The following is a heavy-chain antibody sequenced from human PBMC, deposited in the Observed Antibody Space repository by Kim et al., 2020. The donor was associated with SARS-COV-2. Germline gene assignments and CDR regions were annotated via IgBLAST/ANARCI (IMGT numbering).Heavy chain of an antibody. CDR1: GYTFTSYG. CDR3: ARDRMSGYSSSWTDAFDI. D-gene: IGHD6-13*01. CDR2: ISAYNGNT. J-gene: IGHJ3*02. Sequence: ASVKVSCKASGYTFTSYGISWVRQAPGQGLEWMGWISAYNGNTNYAQKLQGRVTMTTDTSTSTAYMELRSLRSDDTAVYYCARDRMSGYSSSWTDAFDIWGQGTMVTVSS. V-gene: IGHV1-18*01.